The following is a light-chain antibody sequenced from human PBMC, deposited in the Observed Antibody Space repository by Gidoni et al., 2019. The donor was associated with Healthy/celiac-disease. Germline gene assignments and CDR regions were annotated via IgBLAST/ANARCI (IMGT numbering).Light chain of an antibody. J-gene: IGKJ3*01. V-gene: IGKV1-39*01. CDR3: QQSYSTPPFT. Sequence: DIQMTQSPSSLSASVGDRVTITCRASQSISSSLNWYQQKPGKAPKLLIYAASSLQRWVPSRFSGSGSGTDFTRTISSLQPEDFATYDCQQSYSTPPFTFGPGTKVDIK. CDR2: AAS. CDR1: QSISSS.